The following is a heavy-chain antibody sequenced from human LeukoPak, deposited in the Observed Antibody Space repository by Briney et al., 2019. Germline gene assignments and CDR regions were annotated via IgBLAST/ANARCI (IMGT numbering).Heavy chain of an antibody. D-gene: IGHD3-10*01. CDR1: GFSFKSFS. CDR2: IDSSSNFI. V-gene: IGHV3-48*01. Sequence: PGRSLRLSCAASGFSFKSFSMNWVRQAPGKGLEWISYIDSSSNFIYYADSVKGRFTISRDNAKSSLYLQMNSLRAEDTAVYYCAKDPGYYGSGTPLDYWGQGTLVTVSS. J-gene: IGHJ4*02. CDR3: AKDPGYYGSGTPLDY.